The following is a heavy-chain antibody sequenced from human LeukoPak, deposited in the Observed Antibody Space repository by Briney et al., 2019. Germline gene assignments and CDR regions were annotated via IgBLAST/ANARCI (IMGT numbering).Heavy chain of an antibody. J-gene: IGHJ4*02. Sequence: RTGGSLRLSCAGSGFTFNKYAMNWVRQAPGKGLEWVSFISSSSSHIYYADSVKGRFTISRDNAKNSLYLQMNNLRAEDTAVYYCARDKYGSGSYSWSKRLDSWGQGTLVTVSS. CDR2: ISSSSSHI. CDR3: ARDKYGSGSYSWSKRLDS. CDR1: GFTFNKYA. V-gene: IGHV3-21*01. D-gene: IGHD3-10*01.